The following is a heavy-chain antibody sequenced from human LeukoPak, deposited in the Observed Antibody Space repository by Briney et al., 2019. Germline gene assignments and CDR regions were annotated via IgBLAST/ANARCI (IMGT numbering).Heavy chain of an antibody. CDR3: AVPSSGYYSYYFDY. CDR1: GGSFSGYY. D-gene: IGHD3-22*01. Sequence: PSETLSPTCAVYGGSFSGYYWSWIRQPPGKGLEWIGEINHSGSTNYNPSLKSRVTISVDTSKNQFSLKLSSVTAADTAVYYCAVPSSGYYSYYFDYWGQGTLVTVSS. V-gene: IGHV4-34*01. CDR2: INHSGST. J-gene: IGHJ4*02.